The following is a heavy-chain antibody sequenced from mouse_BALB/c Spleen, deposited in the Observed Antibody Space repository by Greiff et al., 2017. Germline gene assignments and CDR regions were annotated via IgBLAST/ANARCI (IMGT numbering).Heavy chain of an antibody. J-gene: IGHJ3*01. CDR3: ARGESIYYYGSSYGGFAY. CDR1: GFSLTSYG. CDR2: IWAGGST. Sequence: VKLMESGPGLVAPSQSLSITCTVSGFSLTSYGVHWVRQPPGKGLEWLGVIWAGGSTNYNSALMSRLSISKDNSKSQVFLKMNSLQTDDTAMYYCARGESIYYYGSSYGGFAYWGQGTLVTVSA. D-gene: IGHD1-1*01. V-gene: IGHV2-9*02.